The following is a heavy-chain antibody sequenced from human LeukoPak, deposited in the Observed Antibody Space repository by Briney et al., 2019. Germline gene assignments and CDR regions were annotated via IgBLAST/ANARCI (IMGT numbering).Heavy chain of an antibody. J-gene: IGHJ4*02. Sequence: GGSLRLSCAASLFPFSNHWMSWVRQAPGKGLEWVANIKEDESEKYYVASVKGRFTISRDNAKNSLYLRMNSLRVEDTAVYYCARQQHSGSYGYFDYWGQGTLVTVSS. CDR2: IKEDESEK. D-gene: IGHD1-26*01. V-gene: IGHV3-7*01. CDR1: LFPFSNHW. CDR3: ARQQHSGSYGYFDY.